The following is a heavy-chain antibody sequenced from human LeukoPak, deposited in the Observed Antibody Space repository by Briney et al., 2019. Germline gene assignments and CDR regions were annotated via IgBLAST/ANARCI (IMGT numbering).Heavy chain of an antibody. D-gene: IGHD1-20*01. CDR2: MNPNSGNT. CDR3: ARGGITGTNYYYYYGMDV. CDR1: GYTFTSYD. J-gene: IGHJ6*02. V-gene: IGHV1-8*01. Sequence: ASVKVSCKASGYTFTSYDINWERQATGQGLEWMGWMNPNSGNTGYAQKFQGRVTMTRNTSISTAYMELSSLRSEDTAVYYCARGGITGTNYYYYYGMDVWGQGTTVTVSS.